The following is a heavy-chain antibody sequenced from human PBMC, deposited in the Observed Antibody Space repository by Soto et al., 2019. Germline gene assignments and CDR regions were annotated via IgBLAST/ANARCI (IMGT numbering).Heavy chain of an antibody. CDR3: ARSVYGGSSGFVPYYFDY. CDR2: IKQDGSEK. Sequence: EVQLVESGGGLVQPGGSLRLSCAASGFTFSSYWMSWVRQAPGKGLEWVANIKQDGSEKYYVDSVKGRFTISRDNAKNSLYLLMNSLRAEDTAVYYCARSVYGGSSGFVPYYFDYWGQGTLVTVSS. D-gene: IGHD3-22*01. V-gene: IGHV3-7*05. CDR1: GFTFSSYW. J-gene: IGHJ4*02.